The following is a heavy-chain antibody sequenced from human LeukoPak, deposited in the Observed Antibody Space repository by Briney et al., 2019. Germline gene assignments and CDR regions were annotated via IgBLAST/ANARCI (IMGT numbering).Heavy chain of an antibody. CDR1: GFTFSSYA. D-gene: IGHD6-13*01. Sequence: PGGSLRLSCAASGFTFSSYAMSWVRQAPGKGLEWVSAISGSGGSTYYADSVKGRFTISRDNSKNTLYPQMNSLRAEDTAVYYCAKDASAAAGTLFRRLGNDYGGQGTLVTVSS. CDR3: AKDASAAAGTLFRRLGNDY. V-gene: IGHV3-23*01. CDR2: ISGSGGST. J-gene: IGHJ4*02.